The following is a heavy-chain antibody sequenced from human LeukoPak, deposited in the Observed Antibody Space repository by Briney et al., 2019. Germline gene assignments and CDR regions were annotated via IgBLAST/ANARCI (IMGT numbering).Heavy chain of an antibody. Sequence: GGSLRLSCAASGFTFSTYSMNWVRQAPGKGLEWVAYISTSGFTIHYADSVKGRFTISRDNAKNSLYLQMNSLRDEDTAVYYCARDRWGSGNMDYWGQGTLVTVSS. J-gene: IGHJ4*02. CDR3: ARDRWGSGNMDY. D-gene: IGHD3-10*01. CDR2: ISTSGFTI. V-gene: IGHV3-48*02. CDR1: GFTFSTYS.